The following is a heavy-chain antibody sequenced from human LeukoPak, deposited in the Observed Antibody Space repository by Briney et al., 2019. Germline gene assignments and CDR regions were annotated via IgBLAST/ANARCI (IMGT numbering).Heavy chain of an antibody. J-gene: IGHJ5*02. D-gene: IGHD3-3*01. CDR1: GFTFSDYY. Sequence: KSGGPLRLSCAASGFTFSDYYMSWIRQAPGKGLEWVSYISSSGSTIYFADSAKGRFTVSRDNAKNSLSLQMNSLRAEDTAVYYCARDFWSGFYNNWFDPWGQGTLVIVSS. CDR2: ISSSGSTI. V-gene: IGHV3-11*01. CDR3: ARDFWSGFYNNWFDP.